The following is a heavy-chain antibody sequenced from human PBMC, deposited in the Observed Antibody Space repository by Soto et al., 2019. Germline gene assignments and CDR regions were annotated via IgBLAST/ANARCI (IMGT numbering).Heavy chain of an antibody. D-gene: IGHD2-15*01. J-gene: IGHJ4*02. V-gene: IGHV4-39*01. CDR3: GKVLIGATRHADVDS. CDR2: VYYDEST. CDR1: GVSLNSGHYY. Sequence: PSGTLSLTCSFSGVSLNSGHYYWVWVRQSPGKGLAWIASVYYDESTYYNPSRKSRVTISIDKPRNQFSLTLKSVTAADTAVYYCGKVLIGATRHADVDSWGQGARVTVSS.